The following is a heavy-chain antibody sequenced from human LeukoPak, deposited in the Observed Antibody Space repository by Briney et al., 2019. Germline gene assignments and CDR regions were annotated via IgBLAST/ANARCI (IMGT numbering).Heavy chain of an antibody. CDR3: ARADAFDI. Sequence: ASVKVSCKASGYTFTSYYIHWMRQAPGQGLEWMGRINPNSGGTNYAQKFQGRVTMARDTSISTAYMELSRLTSDDTATYYCARADAFDIWGQGTMVTVSS. CDR2: INPNSGGT. V-gene: IGHV1-2*06. CDR1: GYTFTSYY. J-gene: IGHJ3*02.